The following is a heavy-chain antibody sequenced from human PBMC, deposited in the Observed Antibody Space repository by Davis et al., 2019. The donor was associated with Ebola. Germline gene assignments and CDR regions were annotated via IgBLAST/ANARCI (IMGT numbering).Heavy chain of an antibody. V-gene: IGHV1-2*06. J-gene: IGHJ5*02. D-gene: IGHD6-13*01. CDR1: GYTFTSYG. Sequence: AASVKVSCKASGYTFTSYGISWVRQAPGQGLEWMGRINPNSGGTNYAQKFQGRVTMTRDTSISTAYMELSRLRSDDTAVYYCARGEWSRYSSSWYLGWEWFDPWGQGTLVTVSS. CDR3: ARGEWSRYSSSWYLGWEWFDP. CDR2: INPNSGGT.